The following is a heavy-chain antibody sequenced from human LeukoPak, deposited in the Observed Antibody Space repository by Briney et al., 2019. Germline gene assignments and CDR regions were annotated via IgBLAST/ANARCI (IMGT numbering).Heavy chain of an antibody. CDR1: GLTLSSYA. J-gene: IGHJ3*02. D-gene: IGHD5-24*01. V-gene: IGHV3-23*01. CDR3: ASTMATKPDAFDI. CDR2: IRGSGGST. Sequence: PGGSLRLSCAASGLTLSSYAMSWVRQAPGKGLEWVSAIRGSGGSTYYADSVKGRFTISRDNSKNTLYLQMNSLRAEDTAVYYCASTMATKPDAFDIWGQGTMVTVSS.